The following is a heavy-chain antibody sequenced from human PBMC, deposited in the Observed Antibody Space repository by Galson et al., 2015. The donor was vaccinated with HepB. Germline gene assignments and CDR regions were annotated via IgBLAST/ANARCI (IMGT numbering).Heavy chain of an antibody. J-gene: IGHJ4*02. CDR3: ARAVRECSSTSCYSFDY. CDR2: INPSGGST. Sequence: SVKVSCKASGYTFTSYYMHWVRQAPGQGLEWMGIINPSGGSTSYAQKFQGRVTMTRDTSTSTVYMELSSLRSEDTAVYYCARAVRECSSTSCYSFDYWGQGTLVTVSS. D-gene: IGHD2-2*01. CDR1: GYTFTSYY. V-gene: IGHV1-46*01.